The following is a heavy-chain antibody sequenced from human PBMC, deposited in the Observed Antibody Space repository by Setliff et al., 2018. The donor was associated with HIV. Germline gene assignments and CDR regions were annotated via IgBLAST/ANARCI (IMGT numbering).Heavy chain of an antibody. CDR3: VRDPIEGSPDYFDY. CDR1: GFTFSSAW. V-gene: IGHV3-7*03. J-gene: IGHJ4*02. CDR2: ISPDGSAT. D-gene: IGHD1-26*01. Sequence: GSLRLSCAASGFTFSSAWMGWVRQAPAKGLEWVANISPDGSATYYVDSVKGRFTISRDNSRNTLFLQMNNLRPEGTATYYCVRDPIEGSPDYFDYWGQGALVTVSS.